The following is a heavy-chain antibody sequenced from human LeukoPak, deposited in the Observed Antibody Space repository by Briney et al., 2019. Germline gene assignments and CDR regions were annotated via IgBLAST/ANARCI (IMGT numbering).Heavy chain of an antibody. D-gene: IGHD3-10*01. CDR2: INPSGGST. CDR3: ARGARFGELLYYFDY. V-gene: IGHV1-46*01. Sequence: GASVKVSCKASGYTFTSYYMHWVRQAPGQGLEWMGIINPSGGSTSYAQKFQGRVTMTRDTSTSTVYMELSSLRSEDTAVYYCARGARFGELLYYFDYWGQGTLVTVSS. J-gene: IGHJ4*02. CDR1: GYTFTSYY.